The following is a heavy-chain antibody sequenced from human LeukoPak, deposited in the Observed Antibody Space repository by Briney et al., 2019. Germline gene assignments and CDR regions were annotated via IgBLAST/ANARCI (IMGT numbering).Heavy chain of an antibody. CDR2: ISGSGGST. V-gene: IGHV3-23*01. CDR3: AKKGGIVVVPAAPYYFDY. CDR1: GFTFSSYA. Sequence: AGGSLRLSCAASGFTFSSYAMSWVRQAPGKGLEWVSAISGSGGSTYYADSVKGRFTISRDNSKNTLHLQMNSLRAEDTAVYYCAKKGGIVVVPAAPYYFDYWGQGTLVTVSS. J-gene: IGHJ4*02. D-gene: IGHD2-2*01.